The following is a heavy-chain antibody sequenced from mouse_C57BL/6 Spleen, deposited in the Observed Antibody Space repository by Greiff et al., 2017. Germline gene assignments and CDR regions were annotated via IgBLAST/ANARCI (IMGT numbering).Heavy chain of an antibody. Sequence: VQLQQSGAELVRPGASVKLSCTASGFNIKDYYMHWVKQRPEQGLEWIGRIDPEDGDTEYAPKFQGKATMTADTSSKTAYLQLSSLTSEDTAVYYCTTDYSNPFAYWGQGTLVTVSA. CDR3: TTDYSNPFAY. J-gene: IGHJ3*01. CDR1: GFNIKDYY. CDR2: IDPEDGDT. D-gene: IGHD2-5*01. V-gene: IGHV14-1*01.